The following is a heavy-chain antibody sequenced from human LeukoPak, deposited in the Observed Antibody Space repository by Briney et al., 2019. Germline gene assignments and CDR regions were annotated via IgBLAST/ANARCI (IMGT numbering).Heavy chain of an antibody. CDR1: GGSITTYY. J-gene: IGHJ5*02. CDR2: VYYSGST. Sequence: SETLSLTCTISGGSITTYYWSWIRQPAGKGLEWIGNVYYSGSTTYNPSLKTRVTISVDTSKNQFSLRLTSLTAADTAVHYCAADRQEGGSGSYWFDPWGQGTLVTVSS. V-gene: IGHV4-59*01. CDR3: AADRQEGGSGSYWFDP. D-gene: IGHD3-10*01.